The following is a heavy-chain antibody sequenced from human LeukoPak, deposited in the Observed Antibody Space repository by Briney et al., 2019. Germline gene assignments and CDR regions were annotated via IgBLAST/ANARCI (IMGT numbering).Heavy chain of an antibody. CDR1: GYTFTSYG. CDR2: INTYNGNT. V-gene: IGHV1-18*01. CDR3: ARDRGSGWFVY. Sequence: ASVKVSCKASGYTFTSYGINWVRQAPGQGLEWMGWINTYNGNTNYAQKLQGRVTMTTDTSTSTAYMELRSLRSDDTAVYYCARDRGSGWFVYWGQGTLVTVSS. D-gene: IGHD6-19*01. J-gene: IGHJ4*02.